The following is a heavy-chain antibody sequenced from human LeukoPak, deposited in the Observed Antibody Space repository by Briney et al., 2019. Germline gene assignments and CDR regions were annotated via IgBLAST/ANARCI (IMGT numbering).Heavy chain of an antibody. D-gene: IGHD3-9*01. V-gene: IGHV3-49*04. Sequence: PGGSLRLSCTASGFTFGDYAMSWVRQAPGKGLEWVGFIRSRAYGGTTEYAASVEGRFTISRDDSKSIAYLQMNSLKTEDTAVYYCTRDALRYFDWSFSYYYYGMDVWGKGTTVTVSS. CDR3: TRDALRYFDWSFSYYYYGMDV. CDR2: IRSRAYGGTT. J-gene: IGHJ6*04. CDR1: GFTFGDYA.